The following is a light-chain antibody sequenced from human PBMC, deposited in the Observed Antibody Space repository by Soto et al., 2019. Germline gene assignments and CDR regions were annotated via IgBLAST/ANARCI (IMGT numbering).Light chain of an antibody. J-gene: IGKJ4*01. CDR3: QQYAGAPLA. Sequence: EIVLTQSPGTLSLSPGERATLSCRASQTVSSNFLAWYQQKPGQAPRLLMYGASSRSPGIPDRFSGSGSGTDFTLTISRLEPEDFAVYYCQQYAGAPLAFGGGTRVDVK. CDR2: GAS. V-gene: IGKV3-20*01. CDR1: QTVSSNF.